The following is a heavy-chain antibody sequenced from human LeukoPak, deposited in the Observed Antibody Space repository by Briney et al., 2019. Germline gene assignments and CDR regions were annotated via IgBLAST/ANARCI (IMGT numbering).Heavy chain of an antibody. CDR3: AREGTMVRGVIITPLDY. J-gene: IGHJ4*02. V-gene: IGHV1-2*02. Sequence: ASVKVSCKASGYTFTGYYMHWVRQAPGQGLEWMGWINPNSGGTNHAQKFQGRVTMTRDTSISTAYMELSRLRSDDTAVYYCAREGTMVRGVIITPLDYWGQGTLVTVSS. CDR2: INPNSGGT. CDR1: GYTFTGYY. D-gene: IGHD3-10*01.